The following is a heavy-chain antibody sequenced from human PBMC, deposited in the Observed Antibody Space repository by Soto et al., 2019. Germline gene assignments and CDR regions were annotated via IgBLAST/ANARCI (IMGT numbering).Heavy chain of an antibody. Sequence: QVQLVESGGGLVKPGGSLRLSCAASGFTFSDYYMSWIRQAPGKGLEWVSYISSSSSYTNYADSVKGRFTISRDNAKNSLYLQINSLRAEDTAVYYCAREGIAVAGTSPDFDYWGQGTLVTVSS. CDR2: ISSSSSYT. CDR1: GFTFSDYY. J-gene: IGHJ4*02. D-gene: IGHD6-19*01. CDR3: AREGIAVAGTSPDFDY. V-gene: IGHV3-11*06.